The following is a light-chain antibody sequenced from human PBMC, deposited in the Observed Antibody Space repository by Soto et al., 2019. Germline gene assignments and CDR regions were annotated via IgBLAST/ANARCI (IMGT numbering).Light chain of an antibody. CDR2: GAS. Sequence: ETVLTQSPGTLSLSPGERATLSCRASQTIRSNYLAWYRQTPGQAPRLLIYGASNRATGIAYRFSGSGSGTAFTLIISGLGREDFALYYCQQYGSSPWTFGQGTKVEIK. CDR1: QTIRSNY. CDR3: QQYGSSPWT. J-gene: IGKJ1*01. V-gene: IGKV3-20*01.